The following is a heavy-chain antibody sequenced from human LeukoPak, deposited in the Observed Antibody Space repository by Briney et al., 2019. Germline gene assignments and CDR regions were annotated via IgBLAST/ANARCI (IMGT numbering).Heavy chain of an antibody. D-gene: IGHD3-3*01. CDR3: ATRDPFGVVRTHYYYYGTDV. J-gene: IGHJ6*02. CDR2: IIPILGIA. V-gene: IGHV1-69*04. Sequence: SVKVSCKASGGTFSSYAISWVRQAPGQGLEWMGRIIPILGIANYAQKFQGRVTITADKSTSTAYMELSSLRSEDTAVYYCATRDPFGVVRTHYYYYGTDVWGQGTTVTVSS. CDR1: GGTFSSYA.